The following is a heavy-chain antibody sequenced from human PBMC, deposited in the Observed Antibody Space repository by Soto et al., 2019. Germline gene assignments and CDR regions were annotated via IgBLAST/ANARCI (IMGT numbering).Heavy chain of an antibody. Sequence: QVQLVESGGGVIQPGRSLRLSCAASGFAFRTSGMHWVRQAPGKGLQWVAIISHDGSREYYLDSVEGRFTISRDNPKNTLYLQMDSLRAEDTAVYYCAKDRVESGLGEIDYWGQGTLVSVSS. CDR2: ISHDGSRE. D-gene: IGHD3-16*01. CDR3: AKDRVESGLGEIDY. V-gene: IGHV3-30*18. CDR1: GFAFRTSG. J-gene: IGHJ4*02.